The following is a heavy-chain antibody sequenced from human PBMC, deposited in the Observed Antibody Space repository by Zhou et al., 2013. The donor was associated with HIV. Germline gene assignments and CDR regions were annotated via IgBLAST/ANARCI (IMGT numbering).Heavy chain of an antibody. CDR3: ARDLGGYCSGGSCYSYYYYMDV. D-gene: IGHD2-15*01. CDR2: IIPILGTA. Sequence: QVQLVQSGAEVKKPGSSVKVSCKASGGTFSSYAISWVRQAPGQGLEWMGGIIPILGTANYAQKFQGRVTITTDESTSTAYMELSSLRSEDTAVYYCARDLGGYCSGGSCYSYYYYMDVWDKGTTVTVSS. V-gene: IGHV1-69*01. J-gene: IGHJ6*03. CDR1: GGTFSSYA.